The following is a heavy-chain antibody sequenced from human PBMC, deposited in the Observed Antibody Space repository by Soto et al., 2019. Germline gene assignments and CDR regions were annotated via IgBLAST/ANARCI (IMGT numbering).Heavy chain of an antibody. J-gene: IGHJ4*02. CDR3: ARDQSPRGSGNDY. D-gene: IGHD6-25*01. Sequence: QVQLVESGGGVVQPGRSLRLSCAAAGFTFSSYAMHWVRQAPGKGLEWVAVISYDGSNTYYADSVKGRFTISRDNSKNTRYLQMNSLRADDTAVYYWARDQSPRGSGNDYWGQGTLVTVSS. V-gene: IGHV3-30-3*01. CDR2: ISYDGSNT. CDR1: GFTFSSYA.